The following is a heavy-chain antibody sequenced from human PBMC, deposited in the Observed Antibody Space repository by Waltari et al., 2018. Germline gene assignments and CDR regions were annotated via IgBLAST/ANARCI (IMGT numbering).Heavy chain of an antibody. Sequence: QVPLQESGPGPVKPSQTLTLPCNVSGGSISRPYYWSWIRQSPGKGLEWIGYVYQSGSTLYNPTLNKRVTMSVDRSKNQFSLRLTSLTAADTAVYFCARGGGGYDKYYFDLWGQGTLVTVSS. CDR3: ARGGGGYDKYYFDL. V-gene: IGHV4-30-4*01. D-gene: IGHD5-12*01. CDR2: VYQSGST. CDR1: GGSISRPYY. J-gene: IGHJ4*02.